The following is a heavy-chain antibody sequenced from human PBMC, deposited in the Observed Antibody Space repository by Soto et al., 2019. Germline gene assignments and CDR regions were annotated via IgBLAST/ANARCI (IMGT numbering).Heavy chain of an antibody. V-gene: IGHV4-59*01. D-gene: IGHD2-2*01. Sequence: PSETLSVTCTVSGGSISSDYWSWIRQPPGKGLEWIGYIYYSGSTNYNPSLKRRVTISLDTSKNQFSLKLSSVTAADTAAYYGGSSIVVVPAANYYYYGTEVCGQGAKGTV. J-gene: IGHJ6*02. CDR2: IYYSGST. CDR1: GGSISSDY. CDR3: GSSIVVVPAANYYYYGTEV.